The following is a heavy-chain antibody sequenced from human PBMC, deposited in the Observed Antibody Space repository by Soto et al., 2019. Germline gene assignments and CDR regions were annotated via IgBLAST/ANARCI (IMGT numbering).Heavy chain of an antibody. D-gene: IGHD3-3*01. Sequence: SQTLSLTCTVSGGSISSFYWSWIRQPPGKGLEWIGYIYYSGSTNYNPSLKSRVTISVDTSKNQFSLKLSSVTAADTAVYYCARGVVIPYYYYYYMDVWGKGTTVTVSS. V-gene: IGHV4-59*12. CDR2: IYYSGST. CDR1: GGSISSFY. J-gene: IGHJ6*03. CDR3: ARGVVIPYYYYYYMDV.